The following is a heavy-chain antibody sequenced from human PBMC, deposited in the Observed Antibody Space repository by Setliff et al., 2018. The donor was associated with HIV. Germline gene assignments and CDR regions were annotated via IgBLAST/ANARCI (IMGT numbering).Heavy chain of an antibody. CDR2: IYINGIT. Sequence: PSETLSLTCTVSSDSLSSHYWSWIRQPPGKGLEWVGHIYINGITNYSPSLESRLTISVDTDENQFSLKLRSVTAAETAVYYCARQIASGYWAFDSWGQGTLVTVSS. J-gene: IGHJ4*02. CDR1: SDSLSSHY. CDR3: ARQIASGYWAFDS. V-gene: IGHV4-59*08. D-gene: IGHD3-3*01.